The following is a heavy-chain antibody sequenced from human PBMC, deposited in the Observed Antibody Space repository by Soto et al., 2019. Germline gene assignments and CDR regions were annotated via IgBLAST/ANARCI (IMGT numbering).Heavy chain of an antibody. V-gene: IGHV3-23*01. J-gene: IGHJ4*02. Sequence: EVQLLESGGGLVQPGGSLRLSCAASGFTFSSYAMSWVRQAPGKGLEWVSGMSGSGGTAYDRDSGKGRFTISRDNSKQTMYLQTNSLRAEDTALYYCAKGPIFGVENIYDYWGQGTLVTVSS. D-gene: IGHD3-3*01. CDR2: MSGSGGTA. CDR1: GFTFSSYA. CDR3: AKGPIFGVENIYDY.